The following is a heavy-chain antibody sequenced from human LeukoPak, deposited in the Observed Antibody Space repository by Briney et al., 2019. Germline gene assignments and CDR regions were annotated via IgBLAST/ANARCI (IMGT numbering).Heavy chain of an antibody. CDR2: IYYSGGT. CDR3: ARTMVRRNWFDP. D-gene: IGHD3-10*01. J-gene: IGHJ5*02. V-gene: IGHV4-30-4*01. CDR1: GGSISSGDYY. Sequence: SETLSLTCTVSGGSISSGDYYWSWIRQPPGKGLEWIGYIYYSGGTYYNPSLKSRVTISVDTSKNQFSLKLSSVTAADTAVYYCARTMVRRNWFDPWGQGTLVTVSS.